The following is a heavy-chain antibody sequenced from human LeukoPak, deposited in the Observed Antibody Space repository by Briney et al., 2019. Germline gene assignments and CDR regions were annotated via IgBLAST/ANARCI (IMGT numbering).Heavy chain of an antibody. CDR1: GGSISSGSYY. Sequence: SETLSLTXTASGGSISSGSYYWSWIRQPAGKGLEWIGRTYTSGSTNYNPSLKSRVTISVDTSKNQFSLKLSSVTAADTAVYYCARAVSGYHRPAFDIWGQGTMVTVSS. J-gene: IGHJ3*02. V-gene: IGHV4-61*02. D-gene: IGHD5-12*01. CDR2: TYTSGST. CDR3: ARAVSGYHRPAFDI.